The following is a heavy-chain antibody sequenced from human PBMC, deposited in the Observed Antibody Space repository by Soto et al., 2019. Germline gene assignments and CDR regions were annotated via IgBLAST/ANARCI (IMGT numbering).Heavy chain of an antibody. D-gene: IGHD2-2*01. CDR2: MNPNSGNT. CDR3: ARVRSIELPSAIRYYYYYGMDV. Sequence: GASVKVSCKASGYTFTSYDINWVRQATGQGLEWMGWMNPNSGNTGYAQKFQGRVTMTRNTSISTAYMELSSLRSEDTAVYYCARVRSIELPSAIRYYYYYGMDVWGQGXTVTVSS. CDR1: GYTFTSYD. V-gene: IGHV1-8*01. J-gene: IGHJ6*02.